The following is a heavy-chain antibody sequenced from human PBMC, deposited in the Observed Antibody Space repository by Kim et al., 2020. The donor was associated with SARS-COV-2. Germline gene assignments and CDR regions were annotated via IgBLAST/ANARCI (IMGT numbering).Heavy chain of an antibody. CDR2: VNPRDSRP. V-gene: IGHV1-46*01. J-gene: IGHJ6*02. CDR1: GYIFTTYY. D-gene: IGHD3-22*01. Sequence: ASVKVSCKTSGYIFTTYYIHWVRQAPGKGLQWMGVVNPRDSRPKHAQQFQGRVTMTTDTSTDTVHMELSGLRSEDTAVYYCARAKPNAYYETTGYSYSYGMDVWGQGTSVTVSS. CDR3: ARAKPNAYYETTGYSYSYGMDV.